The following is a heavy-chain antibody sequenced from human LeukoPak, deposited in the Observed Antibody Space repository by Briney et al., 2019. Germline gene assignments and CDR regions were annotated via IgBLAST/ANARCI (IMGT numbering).Heavy chain of an antibody. CDR1: GGSVSSGSYY. Sequence: SDTLSLTCTVSGGSVSSGSYYWSWIRQPPGKGLEWIGYIYYSGSTNYNPSLKSRVTISVDTSKNQFSLKLSSVTAADTAVYYCARSPEAGTLDYWGQGTLVTVSS. J-gene: IGHJ4*02. V-gene: IGHV4-61*01. CDR3: ARSPEAGTLDY. CDR2: IYYSGST. D-gene: IGHD6-19*01.